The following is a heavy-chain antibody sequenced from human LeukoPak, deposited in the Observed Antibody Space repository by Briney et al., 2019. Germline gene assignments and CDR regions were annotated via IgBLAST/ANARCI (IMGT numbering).Heavy chain of an antibody. CDR1: GFTFSSYS. D-gene: IGHD3-22*01. J-gene: IGHJ4*02. Sequence: GGSLRLSCAASGFTFSSYSMNWVRRAPGKGLEWVSSMSSSNSYKYYADSVKGRFTISRDNAKNSLYLQMNSLRAEDTAVYYCARDYHDGSGTKYYFDYWGQGTLVTVSS. CDR2: MSSSNSYK. CDR3: ARDYHDGSGTKYYFDY. V-gene: IGHV3-21*01.